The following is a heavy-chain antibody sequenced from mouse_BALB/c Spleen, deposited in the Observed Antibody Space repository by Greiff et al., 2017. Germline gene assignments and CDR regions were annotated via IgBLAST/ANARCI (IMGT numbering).Heavy chain of an antibody. D-gene: IGHD2-1*01. CDR3: ARRDGN. Sequence: VQLQQTGPELVKPGASVKISCKASGYSFTDYIMLWVKQSHGKSLEWIGNINPYYGSTSYNLKFKGKATLTVDKSSSTAYMQLNSLTSEDSAVYYCARRDGNWGQGTLVTVSA. J-gene: IGHJ3*01. CDR1: GYSFTDYI. CDR2: INPYYGST. V-gene: IGHV1-39*01.